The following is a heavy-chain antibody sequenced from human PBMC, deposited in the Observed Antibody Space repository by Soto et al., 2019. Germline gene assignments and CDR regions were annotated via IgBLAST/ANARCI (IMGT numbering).Heavy chain of an antibody. Sequence: SETLSLTGTVSGGSVSNSNYYWGWNRQSPGKGLEWIGSVYYRGRSYSKSSVKSRVTISVDTSTNQFSLNLNSVTASDTAVYYCVSQRTSVLTQAYFDYWGPGALVTVSS. V-gene: IGHV4-39*01. CDR3: VSQRTSVLTQAYFDY. CDR2: VYYRGRS. J-gene: IGHJ4*02. CDR1: GGSVSNSNYY. D-gene: IGHD2-8*01.